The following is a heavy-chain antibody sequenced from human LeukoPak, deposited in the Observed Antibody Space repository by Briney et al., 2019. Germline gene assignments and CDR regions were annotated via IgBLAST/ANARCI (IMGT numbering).Heavy chain of an antibody. CDR2: MNPNSGNT. J-gene: IGHJ4*02. CDR3: ARERFGGATTNFDY. Sequence: ASVKVSCKASGYTFTSYDINWVRQATGQGLEWMGWMNPNSGNTGYAQKLQGRVTMTTDTSTSTAYMELRSLRSDDTAVYYCARERFGGATTNFDYWGQGTLVTVSS. CDR1: GYTFTSYD. D-gene: IGHD1-26*01. V-gene: IGHV1-8*02.